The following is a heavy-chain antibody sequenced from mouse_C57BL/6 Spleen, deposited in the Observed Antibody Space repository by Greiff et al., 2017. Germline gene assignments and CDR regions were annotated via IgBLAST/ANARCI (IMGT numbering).Heavy chain of an antibody. CDR3: ARWDTTVAYFDY. Sequence: VQLQQSGPELVKPGASVKISCKASGYTFTDYYMNWVKQSHGKSLEWIGDINPNNGGTSYNQKCKGKATLTVDKSSSTAYMELRSLTSEDSAVYYCARWDTTVAYFDYWGQGTTLTVSS. CDR2: INPNNGGT. V-gene: IGHV1-26*01. D-gene: IGHD1-1*01. J-gene: IGHJ2*01. CDR1: GYTFTDYY.